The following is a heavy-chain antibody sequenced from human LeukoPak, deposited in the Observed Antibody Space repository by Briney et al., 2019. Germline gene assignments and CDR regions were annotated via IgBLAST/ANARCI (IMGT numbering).Heavy chain of an antibody. J-gene: IGHJ4*02. CDR1: GFIFSNYE. V-gene: IGHV3-48*03. Sequence: GGSLRLSCAASGFIFSNYEINWVRQAPGEGLDWISYISTSGNDIYYADSVKGRFTISRDNAKNSLYLQLNSLRADDTAVYYCARGAQRVLDYWGQGTLVTVSS. CDR3: ARGAQRVLDY. D-gene: IGHD6-25*01. CDR2: ISTSGNDI.